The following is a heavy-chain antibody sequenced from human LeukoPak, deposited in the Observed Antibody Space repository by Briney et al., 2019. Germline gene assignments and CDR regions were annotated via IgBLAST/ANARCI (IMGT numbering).Heavy chain of an antibody. J-gene: IGHJ6*03. CDR2: ITASSGTI. CDR3: ARGKGPNQSKYRNMARYYMDV. V-gene: IGHV3-48*04. Sequence: GGSLRLSCAASGFSISRSSMNWVRQAPGKGLEWVSYITASSGTIYYGDSVKGRFAISRDNAKNSLYLQMNSLRVEDTAVYYCARGKGPNQSKYRNMARYYMDVWGEGTTVTVSS. CDR1: GFSISRSS. D-gene: IGHD2/OR15-2a*01.